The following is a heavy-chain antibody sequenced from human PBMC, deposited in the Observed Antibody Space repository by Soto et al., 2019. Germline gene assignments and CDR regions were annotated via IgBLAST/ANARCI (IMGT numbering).Heavy chain of an antibody. CDR1: GFIFSSYG. J-gene: IGHJ6*02. V-gene: IGHV3-33*01. CDR2: VWNDGSNK. Sequence: QVELVESGGGVVQPGRSLRLSCAASGFIFSSYGMHWVRQAPGKGLEWVAMVWNDGSNKYYAVSVKGRFTVSRDNSKSTLHLQMSSLTVEDTAVYYCARESTAVVAAIGYYYGRDVWGQGTTVTVSS. D-gene: IGHD2-15*01. CDR3: ARESTAVVAAIGYYYGRDV.